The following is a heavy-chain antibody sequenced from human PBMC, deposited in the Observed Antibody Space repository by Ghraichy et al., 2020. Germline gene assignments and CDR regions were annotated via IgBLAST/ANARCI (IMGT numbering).Heavy chain of an antibody. V-gene: IGHV4-30-4*01. D-gene: IGHD3-22*01. CDR1: GGSISSGDYY. CDR3: ARGPPRWYYDSSGYYYYFDY. J-gene: IGHJ4*02. Sequence: SETLSLTCTVSGGSISSGDYYWSWIRQPPGKGLEWIGYIYYSGSTYYNPSLKSRVTISVDTSKNQFSLKLSSVTAADTAVYYCARGPPRWYYDSSGYYYYFDYWGQGTLVTVSS. CDR2: IYYSGST.